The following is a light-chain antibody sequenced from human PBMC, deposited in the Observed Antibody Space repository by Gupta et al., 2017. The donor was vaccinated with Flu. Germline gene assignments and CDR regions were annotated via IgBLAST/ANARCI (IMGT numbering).Light chain of an antibody. CDR3: QQDNNWPQT. V-gene: IGKV3-15*01. CDR1: QSVSSN. CDR2: GAS. Sequence: PATLSVSPGERATLSCRASQSVSSNLGWFQQKPGQAPRLLIYGASTRATGIPARFSGSGSGTEFTLNITSLQSEDFAVYYCQQDNNWPQTFGRGTKVEIK. J-gene: IGKJ1*01.